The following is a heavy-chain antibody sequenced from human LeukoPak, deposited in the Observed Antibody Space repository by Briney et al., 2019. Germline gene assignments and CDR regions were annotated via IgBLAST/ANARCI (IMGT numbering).Heavy chain of an antibody. CDR2: ISSNGGVT. D-gene: IGHD2-15*01. CDR1: GFTFSISV. CDR3: VKERVVVAATHFDY. V-gene: IGHV3-64D*09. Sequence: GGSLRLSCSASGFTFSISVLHWVRQAPGKGLEYVAAISSNGGVTYYADSVKGRFTISRDNSKNTLYLQMSSLRAEDTAVYYCVKERVVVAATHFDYWSQGTLVTVSS. J-gene: IGHJ4*02.